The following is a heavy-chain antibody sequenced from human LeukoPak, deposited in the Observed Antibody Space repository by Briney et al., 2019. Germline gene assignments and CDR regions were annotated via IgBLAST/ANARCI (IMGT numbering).Heavy chain of an antibody. J-gene: IGHJ4*02. CDR2: ISSSGTTI. CDR1: GFTFSGFE. CDR3: ARRFDC. V-gene: IGHV3-48*03. Sequence: GGSLRLSCAASGFTFSGFEMNWVRQAPGKGLEWVSYISSSGTTINYADSVTGRFTISRDDAKNSLYLQMNSLRVEDKAVYYCARRFDCWGQGTLVTVSS.